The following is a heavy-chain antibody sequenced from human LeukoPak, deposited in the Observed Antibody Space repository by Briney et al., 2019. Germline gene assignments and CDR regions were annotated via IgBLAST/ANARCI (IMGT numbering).Heavy chain of an antibody. Sequence: GGSLRLSCAASGFTFSSYWMSWVRQAPGKGLERVANIKQDGSEKYYVDSVKGRFTISRDNAKNSLYLQMNSLRAEDTAVYYCARDLYQGYYYDSSGYWPRGPGGYYFDYWGQGTLVTVSS. V-gene: IGHV3-7*01. D-gene: IGHD3-22*01. CDR3: ARDLYQGYYYDSSGYWPRGPGGYYFDY. J-gene: IGHJ4*02. CDR1: GFTFSSYW. CDR2: IKQDGSEK.